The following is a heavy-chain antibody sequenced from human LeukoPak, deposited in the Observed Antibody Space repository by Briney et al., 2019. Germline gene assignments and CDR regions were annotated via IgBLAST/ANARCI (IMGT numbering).Heavy chain of an antibody. V-gene: IGHV1-2*02. CDR2: INPNSGGT. CDR3: ARPQGTWSGYSS. CDR1: GYTFTGNY. Sequence: ASVKVSCKASGYTFTGNYIHWVRQAPGQGLEWMGWINPNSGGTNYAQKFQGRVTMTRDTSISTAYMELSRLRSDDTAVYYCARPQGTWSGYSSWGQGTLVTVSS. D-gene: IGHD3-3*01. J-gene: IGHJ5*02.